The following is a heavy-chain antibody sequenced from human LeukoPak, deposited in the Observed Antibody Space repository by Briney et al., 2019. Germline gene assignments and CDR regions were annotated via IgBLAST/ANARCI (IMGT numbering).Heavy chain of an antibody. D-gene: IGHD2-2*01. CDR3: ARAHCSSTSCYFNY. CDR1: GYTFTSYG. CDR2: ISAYNGNT. V-gene: IGHV1-18*01. J-gene: IGHJ4*02. Sequence: ASVKVSCKASGYTFTSYGISWVRQAPGQGLEWMGWISAYNGNTNYAQKLQGRVTMTTDTSTSTAYMELRSLRSDDTAVYYRARAHCSSTSCYFNYWGQGTLVTVSS.